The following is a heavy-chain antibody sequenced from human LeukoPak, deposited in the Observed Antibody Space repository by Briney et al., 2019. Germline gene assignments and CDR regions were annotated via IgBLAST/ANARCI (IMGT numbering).Heavy chain of an antibody. CDR1: GGTFSSYA. CDR3: ARHQAGSYYFDY. Sequence: SVKVSCKASGGTFSSYAISWVRQAPGQGLEWMGRIIPNLGIANYAQKFQGRVTITADKSTSTAYMELSSLRSEDTAVYYCARHQAGSYYFDYWGQGTLVTVSS. D-gene: IGHD6-19*01. CDR2: IIPNLGIA. V-gene: IGHV1-69*04. J-gene: IGHJ4*02.